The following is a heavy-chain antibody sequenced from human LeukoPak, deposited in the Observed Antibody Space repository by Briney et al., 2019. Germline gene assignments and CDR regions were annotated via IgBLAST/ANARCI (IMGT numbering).Heavy chain of an antibody. Sequence: ASVKVSCKASGYTFTSYGISWVRQAPGQGLEWMGWISAYNGNTNYAQKLQGRVTMTTDTSTSTAYMELRSLRSDDTAVYYCARDRLKWLPPRGNWFDPWGQGTLVTVSS. V-gene: IGHV1-18*01. CDR1: GYTFTSYG. CDR3: ARDRLKWLPPRGNWFDP. J-gene: IGHJ5*02. CDR2: ISAYNGNT. D-gene: IGHD3-22*01.